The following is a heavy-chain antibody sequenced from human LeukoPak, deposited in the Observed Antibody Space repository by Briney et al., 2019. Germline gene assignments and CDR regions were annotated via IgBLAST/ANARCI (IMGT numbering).Heavy chain of an antibody. D-gene: IGHD3-10*01. CDR1: GGTFSSYA. CDR3: ATSGSYDLDDY. CDR2: FDPEDGET. Sequence: ASVKVSCKASGGTFSSYAISWVRQAPGKGLEWMGGFDPEDGETIYAQKFQGRVTMTEDTSTDTAYMELSSLRSEDTAVYYCATSGSYDLDDYWGQGTLVTVSS. V-gene: IGHV1-24*01. J-gene: IGHJ4*02.